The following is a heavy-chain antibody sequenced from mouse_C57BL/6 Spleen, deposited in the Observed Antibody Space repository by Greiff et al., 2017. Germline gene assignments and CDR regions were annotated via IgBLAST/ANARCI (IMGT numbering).Heavy chain of an antibody. V-gene: IGHV1-69*01. J-gene: IGHJ2*01. CDR2: IDPSDSYT. CDR3: ARLGALYYFDY. CDR1: GYTFTSYW. Sequence: VQLQQPGAELVMPGASVKLSCKASGYTFTSYWMHWVKQRPGQGLEWIGEIDPSDSYTNYNQKFKGKSTLTVDKSSSTAYMQLSSLTSEDSAVYYCARLGALYYFDYWGQGTTLTVSS.